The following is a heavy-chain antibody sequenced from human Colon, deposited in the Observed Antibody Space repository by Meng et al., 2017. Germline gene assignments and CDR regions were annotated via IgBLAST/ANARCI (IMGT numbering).Heavy chain of an antibody. CDR3: ARDENISLGKLFGDY. D-gene: IGHD2-21*01. V-gene: IGHV1-2*06. Sequence: ASVKVSCKASGYTFTAYYIHWLRQAPGQGLEGMGHIQPNSGETLFAPKFQGRVSMTRDTSISTAYVELSGLGSDDTAVYYCARDENISLGKLFGDYWGQGTLVTVSS. CDR1: GYTFTAYY. CDR2: IQPNSGET. J-gene: IGHJ4*02.